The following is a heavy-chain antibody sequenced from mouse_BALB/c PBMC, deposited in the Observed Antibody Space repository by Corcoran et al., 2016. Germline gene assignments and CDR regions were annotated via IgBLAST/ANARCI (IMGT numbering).Heavy chain of an antibody. CDR2: INTYTGEP. CDR3: ARAGTGDY. J-gene: IGHJ2*01. D-gene: IGHD4-1*01. CDR1: GDTFTNFG. V-gene: IGHV9-3-1*01. Sequence: QIQLVQTGPELKKPGERVQFSCKASGDTFTNFGMNWVKQAPGKDLKWMGWINTYTGEPTYADDFKGRFAFSLETSASTAYLQINNLKNEDTAIYFCARAGTGDYWGQGTTLTVSS.